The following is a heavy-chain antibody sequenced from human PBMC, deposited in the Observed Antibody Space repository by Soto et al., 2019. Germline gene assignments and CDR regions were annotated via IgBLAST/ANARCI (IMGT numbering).Heavy chain of an antibody. Sequence: EVQLLESGGGLVQPGGSLRLSCAASGFTFSSYAMNWVRQAPGKGLEWVSVISGSGGSTYYTDSVKGRFTISRDNSKNSLYLQMNSLRAAVTAVYYCARRSSSWYFDCWGQGTLVTVSS. D-gene: IGHD6-13*01. CDR1: GFTFSSYA. CDR3: ARRSSSWYFDC. CDR2: ISGSGGST. V-gene: IGHV3-23*01. J-gene: IGHJ4*02.